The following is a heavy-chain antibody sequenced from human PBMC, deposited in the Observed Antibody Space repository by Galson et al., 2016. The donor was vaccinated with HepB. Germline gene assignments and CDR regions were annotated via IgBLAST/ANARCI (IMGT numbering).Heavy chain of an antibody. Sequence: SVKVSCKASGYIFARFAIHWVRQAPGQGLEWVGWMNPKTGNTDYAQKFRDRLTLTRDTSTGTFYLELTSLRSGDTAIYYCAKDSNNWSFDYWGQGTLVTVSS. CDR2: MNPKTGNT. J-gene: IGHJ4*02. CDR1: GYIFARFA. V-gene: IGHV1-8*01. CDR3: AKDSNNWSFDY. D-gene: IGHD1-1*01.